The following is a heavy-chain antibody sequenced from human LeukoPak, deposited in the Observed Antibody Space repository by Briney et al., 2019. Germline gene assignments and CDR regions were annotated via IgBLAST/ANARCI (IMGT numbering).Heavy chain of an antibody. CDR2: IRYDGSTK. V-gene: IGHV3-33*08. CDR3: ARAYSRESGYDFVFEN. J-gene: IGHJ4*02. Sequence: GGSLRLSCAASGFTFSTYAMSWVRQAPGKGLEWVAVIRYDGSTKYYADSVKGRFTISRDNSKNTVHLEMNSLRAEDTAVYYCARAYSRESGYDFVFENWGQGTLVSVSS. D-gene: IGHD5-12*01. CDR1: GFTFSTYA.